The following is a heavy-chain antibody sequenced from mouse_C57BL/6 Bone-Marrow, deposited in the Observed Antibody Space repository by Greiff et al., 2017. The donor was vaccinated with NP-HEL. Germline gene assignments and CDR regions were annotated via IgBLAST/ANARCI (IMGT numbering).Heavy chain of an antibody. Sequence: EVKVVESGGGLVKPGGSLKLSCAASGFTFSSYAMSWVRQTPEKRLEWVATISDGGSYTYYPDNVKGRFTISRDNAKNNLYLQMSHLKSEDTAMYYCARDPNWVAYWGQGTLVTVSA. CDR1: GFTFSSYA. CDR2: ISDGGSYT. V-gene: IGHV5-4*01. J-gene: IGHJ3*01. CDR3: ARDPNWVAY.